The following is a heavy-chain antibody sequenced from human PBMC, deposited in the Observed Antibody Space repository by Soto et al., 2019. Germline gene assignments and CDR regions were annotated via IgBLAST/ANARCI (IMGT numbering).Heavy chain of an antibody. CDR2: ISYDGSNK. CDR1: GFTFSSYA. J-gene: IGHJ6*02. Sequence: PGGSLRLSCAASGFTFSSYAMHWVRQAPGKGLEWVTVISYDGSNKYYADSVKGRFTISRDNSKNTLYLQMNSLRAEDTAVYYCARGSITGTMYYGMDVWGQGTTVTVSS. CDR3: ARGSITGTMYYGMDV. V-gene: IGHV3-30-3*01. D-gene: IGHD1-7*01.